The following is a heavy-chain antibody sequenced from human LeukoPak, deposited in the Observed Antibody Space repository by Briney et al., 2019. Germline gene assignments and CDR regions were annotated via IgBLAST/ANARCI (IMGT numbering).Heavy chain of an antibody. Sequence: PGGSLRLSCAASGFTFRSYGMSWVRQAPGKGLEWVSGISGSGAGTYYTDSVKGRFTISRDNSKNTVYLQMNSLRAEDTAVYYCAFHDYYESSLGYYFGYWGQGTLVTVSS. D-gene: IGHD3-22*01. J-gene: IGHJ4*02. CDR2: ISGSGAGT. CDR1: GFTFRSYG. CDR3: AFHDYYESSLGYYFGY. V-gene: IGHV3-23*01.